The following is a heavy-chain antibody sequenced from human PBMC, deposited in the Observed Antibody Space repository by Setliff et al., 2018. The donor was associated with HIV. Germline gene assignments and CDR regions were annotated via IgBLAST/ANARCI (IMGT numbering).Heavy chain of an antibody. D-gene: IGHD3-22*01. CDR2: VSYTGTT. V-gene: IGHV4-38-2*02. J-gene: IGHJ4*02. CDR1: GYSISSGYY. Sequence: SETLSLTCGVSGYSISSGYYWGWIRQPPGKGLEWIGFVSYTGTTRYSPSLRSRISISIDASKNKFSLQLSSVTAADTAVYFCARDVARFDYDTGGYYVSHFDYWGQGIQVTVSS. CDR3: ARDVARFDYDTGGYYVSHFDY.